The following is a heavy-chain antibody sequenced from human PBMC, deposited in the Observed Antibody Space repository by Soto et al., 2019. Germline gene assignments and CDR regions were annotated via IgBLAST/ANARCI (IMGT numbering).Heavy chain of an antibody. D-gene: IGHD2-15*01. J-gene: IGHJ4*02. CDR2: IYHSGST. CDR1: GGSISSGGYS. Sequence: QLQLQESGSGLVKPSQTLSLTCAVSGGSISSGGYSWSWIRQPPGKVLEWIGYIYHSGSTYYNPSLKSRVTMSVDRSKTQCSMKLCSVTAADTAVYYCARGQVVAAQQWGQGTLVTVSS. V-gene: IGHV4-30-2*01. CDR3: ARGQVVAAQQ.